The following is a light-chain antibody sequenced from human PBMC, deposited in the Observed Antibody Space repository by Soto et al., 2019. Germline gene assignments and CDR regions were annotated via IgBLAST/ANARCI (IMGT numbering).Light chain of an antibody. CDR1: SSDVGGYNY. V-gene: IGLV2-8*01. CDR3: SSYAGSNSFV. Sequence: QSVLTQPPSASGSPGQSVTISCTGTSSDVGGYNYVSWYQQHPGKAPKLMIYEVSKRPSGVPDRFSGSKSGNTASLTVSGLQAEDEADYYCSSYAGSNSFVFGTGTTVTVL. CDR2: EVS. J-gene: IGLJ1*01.